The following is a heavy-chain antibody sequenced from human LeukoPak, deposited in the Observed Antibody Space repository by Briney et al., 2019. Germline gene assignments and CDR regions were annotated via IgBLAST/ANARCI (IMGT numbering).Heavy chain of an antibody. Sequence: PSETLSLICTVSGASISSYYWSWTRQPPGKGLEWIGDIYYSGSIKYNPSLKSRVTMSVDTSKNQFSLKLSSVTAADTAIYYCARENPSGYYNRPIDYWGQGTLVTVSS. CDR2: IYYSGSI. D-gene: IGHD3-22*01. J-gene: IGHJ4*02. V-gene: IGHV4-59*01. CDR1: GASISSYY. CDR3: ARENPSGYYNRPIDY.